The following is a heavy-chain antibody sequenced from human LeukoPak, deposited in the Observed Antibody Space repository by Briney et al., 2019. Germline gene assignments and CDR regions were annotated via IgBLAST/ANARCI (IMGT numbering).Heavy chain of an antibody. J-gene: IGHJ6*02. CDR3: ARFQAAAGTQYYYYYGMDV. V-gene: IGHV4-59*01. CDR1: GGSISSYY. Sequence: SETLSLTCTVSGGSISSYYWSWIREPPGKGLEWIRYIYYSGSTNYNPSLKSRVTISVDTSKNQFSLKLSSVTAADTAVYYCARFQAAAGTQYYYYYGMDVWGQGTTVTVSS. CDR2: IYYSGST. D-gene: IGHD6-13*01.